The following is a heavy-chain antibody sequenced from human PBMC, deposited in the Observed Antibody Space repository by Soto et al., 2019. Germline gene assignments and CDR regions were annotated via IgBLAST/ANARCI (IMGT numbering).Heavy chain of an antibody. CDR1: GGTFSSYA. CDR3: ARDPILTGYAYYGRDV. V-gene: IGHV1-69*13. D-gene: IGHD3-9*01. Sequence: SVKVSCKASGGTFSSYAISWVRQAPGQGLEWMGGIIPIFGTANYAQKFQGRVTITADESTSTAYMALSSLRSEDTAVYYCARDPILTGYAYYGRDVWGQGTTVTVSS. J-gene: IGHJ6*02. CDR2: IIPIFGTA.